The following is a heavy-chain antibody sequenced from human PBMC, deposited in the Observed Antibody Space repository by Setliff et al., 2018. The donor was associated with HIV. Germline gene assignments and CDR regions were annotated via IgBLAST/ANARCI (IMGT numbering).Heavy chain of an antibody. CDR1: GGSISSGNYF. V-gene: IGHV4-61*09. Sequence: LSLTCTVSGGSISSGNYFWSWIRQPAGKGLEWIGHVYSNGTTNFNASLKSRVIISRDTYKNHFSLTLSSVTAADTAVYHCVRGAATRYYDYIWGSYRYSSVLDSWGQGVLVTVS. CDR3: VRGAATRYYDYIWGSYRYSSVLDS. CDR2: VYSNGTT. J-gene: IGHJ5*01. D-gene: IGHD3-16*02.